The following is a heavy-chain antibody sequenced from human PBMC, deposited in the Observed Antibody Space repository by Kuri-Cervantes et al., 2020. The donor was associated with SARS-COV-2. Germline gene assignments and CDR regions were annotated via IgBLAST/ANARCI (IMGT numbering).Heavy chain of an antibody. CDR1: GFTYSDYT. D-gene: IGHD1-26*01. Sequence: GESLKISCAASGFTYSDYTLNWVRQAPGKGLEWVSYISPSSRNIIYNADSVKGRFTISRDNAKNLLYLQMNNLRVEDTAIYYCAREEIVGATTILDYWGQGTLVPSPQ. V-gene: IGHV3-48*01. CDR3: AREEIVGATTILDY. CDR2: ISPSSRNII. J-gene: IGHJ4*02.